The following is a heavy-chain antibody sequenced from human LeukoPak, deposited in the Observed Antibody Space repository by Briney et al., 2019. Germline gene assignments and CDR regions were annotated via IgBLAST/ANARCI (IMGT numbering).Heavy chain of an antibody. CDR1: GFTFSSYS. D-gene: IGHD2-2*01. CDR3: ARDRPAATAGFDY. CDR2: ISSSSSYI. V-gene: IGHV3-21*01. Sequence: GGSLRLSCAASGFTFSSYSMNWVRQAPGKGLEWVSSISSSSSYIYYADSVKGRFTISRDNAKNSLYLQTNSLRAEDTAVYYCARDRPAATAGFDYWGQGTLVTVSS. J-gene: IGHJ4*02.